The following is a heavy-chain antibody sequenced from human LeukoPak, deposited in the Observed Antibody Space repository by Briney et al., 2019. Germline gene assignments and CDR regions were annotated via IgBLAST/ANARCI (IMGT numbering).Heavy chain of an antibody. CDR2: INHSGST. V-gene: IGHV4-34*01. Sequence: SETLSLTCAVYGGSFSGYYWSWTRQPPGKGLEWIGEINHSGSTNYNPSLKSRVTISVDTSKNQFSLKLSSVTAADTAVYYCARDLTVKIDYWGQRARCSVSS. CDR3: ARDLTVKIDY. CDR1: GGSFSGYY. D-gene: IGHD7-27*01. J-gene: IGHJ4*02.